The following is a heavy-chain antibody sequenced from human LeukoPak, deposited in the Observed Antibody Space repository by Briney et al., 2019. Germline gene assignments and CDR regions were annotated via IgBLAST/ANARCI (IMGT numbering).Heavy chain of an antibody. Sequence: ASLKVSCKASGYTFTSYGISWMRQAPGQGLEWMGLISAYNGNTNYAQKLQGRVTMTTDTSTSTAYMELRSLRSDDTAVYYCARGGGITMVRGVIIIRYYFDYWGQGTLVTVSS. V-gene: IGHV1-18*01. J-gene: IGHJ4*02. CDR3: ARGGGITMVRGVIIIRYYFDY. CDR1: GYTFTSYG. CDR2: ISAYNGNT. D-gene: IGHD3-10*01.